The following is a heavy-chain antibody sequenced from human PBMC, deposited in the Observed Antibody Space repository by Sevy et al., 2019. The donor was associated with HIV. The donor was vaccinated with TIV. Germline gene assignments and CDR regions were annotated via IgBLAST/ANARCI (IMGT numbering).Heavy chain of an antibody. V-gene: IGHV3-23*01. CDR3: GGNLGPGGAFDI. CDR2: ISGSSGTT. Sequence: GGSLRLSCAASGLTFSNYVMSWVRQAPGKGLEWLSVISGSSGTTYAAESVKGRFTISRDNSKNTLYLHMSSLGAEGTAVYYWGGNLGPGGAFDIWGQGTRVTVSS. D-gene: IGHD3-16*01. CDR1: GLTFSNYV. J-gene: IGHJ3*02.